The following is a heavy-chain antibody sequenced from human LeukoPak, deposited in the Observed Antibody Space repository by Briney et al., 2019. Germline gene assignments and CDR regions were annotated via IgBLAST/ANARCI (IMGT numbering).Heavy chain of an antibody. D-gene: IGHD6-13*01. CDR1: GGSISSYY. J-gene: IGHJ4*02. Sequence: SETLSLTCTVSGGSISSYYWSWIRQPAGKGLEWIGRIYTSGSTNYNPSLKSRVTMSVDTSKNQFSLKLSSVTAADTAVYYCARSPYYSSSWYFNYWGQGALVTVSS. CDR2: IYTSGST. V-gene: IGHV4-4*07. CDR3: ARSPYYSSSWYFNY.